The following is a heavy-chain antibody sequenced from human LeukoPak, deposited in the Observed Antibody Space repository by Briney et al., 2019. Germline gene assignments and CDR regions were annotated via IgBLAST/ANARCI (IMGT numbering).Heavy chain of an antibody. D-gene: IGHD1-14*01. CDR3: SRNADHDW. Sequence: GGSLRLSCAASGFTFSDAWLYWVRQTPEKGLEWVARIKRQTEGWTKDYAAPVKGRFTISRDDSESTVYLQMNSLEIEDTAVYYCSRNADHDWWGQGTLVTVSS. J-gene: IGHJ4*02. CDR2: IKRQTEGWTK. CDR1: GFTFSDAW. V-gene: IGHV3-15*01.